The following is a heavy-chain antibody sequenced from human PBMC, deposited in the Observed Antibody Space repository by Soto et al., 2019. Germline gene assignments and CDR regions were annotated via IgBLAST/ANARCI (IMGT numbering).Heavy chain of an antibody. J-gene: IGHJ4*02. D-gene: IGHD4-17*01. V-gene: IGHV4-39*01. CDR3: ASLDYGDYVY. CDR2: IYYSGST. Sequence: SETLSLTCTVSGGSISSSSYYWGWIRQPPGKGLEWIGSIYYSGSTYYNPSLKSRVTISVDTSKNQFSLKLSSVTAADTAVYYCASLDYGDYVYWGQGTLVTVSS. CDR1: GGSISSSSYY.